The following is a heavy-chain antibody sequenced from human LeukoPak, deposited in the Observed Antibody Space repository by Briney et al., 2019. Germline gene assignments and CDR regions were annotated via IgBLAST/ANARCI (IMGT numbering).Heavy chain of an antibody. J-gene: IGHJ4*02. Sequence: PSETLSLTCAVYGGSFSGYYWSWIRQPPGKGLEWIGEINHSGSTYYNPSLKSRVTISVDTSKNQFSLKLSSVTAADTAVYYCARHYYYDTGDYFDYWGQGTLVTVSS. CDR2: INHSGST. CDR3: ARHYYYDTGDYFDY. D-gene: IGHD3-22*01. V-gene: IGHV4-34*01. CDR1: GGSFSGYY.